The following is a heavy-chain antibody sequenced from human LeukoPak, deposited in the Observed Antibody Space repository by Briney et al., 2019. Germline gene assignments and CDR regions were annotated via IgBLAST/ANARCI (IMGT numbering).Heavy chain of an antibody. D-gene: IGHD2-8*01. CDR3: ARQRGYCSSGVCRGWFDP. J-gene: IGHJ5*02. CDR2: ISESSSFI. V-gene: IGHV3-21*01. Sequence: PGGSLRLSCAASGFTFGSYGMSWVRQAPGKGLEWVSSISESSSFIQYADSLKGRFAISRDNAKNSLYLQMNSLRAEDTAVYYCARQRGYCSSGVCRGWFDPWGQGTLVTVSS. CDR1: GFTFGSYG.